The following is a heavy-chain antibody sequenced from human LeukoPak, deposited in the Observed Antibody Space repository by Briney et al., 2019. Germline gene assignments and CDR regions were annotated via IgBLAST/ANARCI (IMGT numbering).Heavy chain of an antibody. CDR1: GFTFGDYA. Sequence: GSLRLSCTASGFTFGDYAMSWVRQAPGKGLEWIGYIYYSGSTNYNPSLKSRVTISVDTSKNQFSLKLSSVTAADTAVYYCARDLHSYGFYWFDPWGQGTLVTVSS. CDR2: IYYSGST. CDR3: ARDLHSYGFYWFDP. V-gene: IGHV4-59*01. D-gene: IGHD5-18*01. J-gene: IGHJ5*02.